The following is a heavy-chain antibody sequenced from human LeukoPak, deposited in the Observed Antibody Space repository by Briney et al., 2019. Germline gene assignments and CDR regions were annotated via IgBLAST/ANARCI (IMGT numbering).Heavy chain of an antibody. CDR2: ISSSSSYI. CDR3: AGRITMVQGVIVNDY. V-gene: IGHV3-21*01. CDR1: GFTFSSYS. Sequence: GGSLRLSCAASGFTFSSYSMNWARQAPGKGLEWVSSISSSSSYIYYADSVKGRFTISRDNAKNSLYLQMNSLRAEDTAVYYCAGRITMVQGVIVNDYWGQGTLVTVSS. D-gene: IGHD3-10*01. J-gene: IGHJ4*02.